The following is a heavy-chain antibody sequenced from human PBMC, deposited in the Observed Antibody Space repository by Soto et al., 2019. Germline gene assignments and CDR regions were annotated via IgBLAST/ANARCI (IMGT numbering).Heavy chain of an antibody. CDR3: ARYPNPVVVVPAASDNWFDP. V-gene: IGHV1-8*01. CDR2: MNPNSGNT. CDR1: GYTFTSYD. J-gene: IGHJ5*02. Sequence: ASVKVSCKASGYTFTSYDINWVRQATGQGLEWMGWMNPNSGNTGYAQKFQGRVTMTRNTSISTAYMELSSLRSEDTAVYYCARYPNPVVVVPAASDNWFDPWGQGTRVTVSS. D-gene: IGHD2-2*01.